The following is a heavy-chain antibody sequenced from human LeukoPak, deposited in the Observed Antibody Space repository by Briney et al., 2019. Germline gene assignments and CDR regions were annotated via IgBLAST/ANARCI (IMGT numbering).Heavy chain of an antibody. Sequence: GRSLRLSCTASGFTFGDYAMSWVRQAPGKGLEWVSGISGSGGSTYYADSVKGRFTISRDNSKKTLYLQMNSLRAEDTAVYYCAKDQEVVAPPDAFDIWGQGTMVSVSS. J-gene: IGHJ3*02. CDR3: AKDQEVVAPPDAFDI. CDR2: ISGSGGST. D-gene: IGHD2-15*01. V-gene: IGHV3-23*01. CDR1: GFTFGDYA.